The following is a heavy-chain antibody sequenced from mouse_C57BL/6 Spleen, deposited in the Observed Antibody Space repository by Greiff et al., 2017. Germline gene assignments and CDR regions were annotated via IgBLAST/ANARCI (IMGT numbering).Heavy chain of an antibody. CDR1: GYTFTGYW. CDR3: ASTVVATRGYFDY. CDR2: ILPGSGST. V-gene: IGHV1-9*01. J-gene: IGHJ2*01. D-gene: IGHD1-1*01. Sequence: QVQLQQSGAELMKPGASVKLSCKATGYTFTGYWIEWVKQRPGHGLEWIGEILPGSGSTNYNEKFKGKATFTADKSSNTAYMQLSSLTTEDSAIYYCASTVVATRGYFDYWGQGTTLTVSS.